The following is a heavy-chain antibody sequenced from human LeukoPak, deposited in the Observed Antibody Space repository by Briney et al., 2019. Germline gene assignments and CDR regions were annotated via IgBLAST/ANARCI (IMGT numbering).Heavy chain of an antibody. CDR1: GGSISNGAYY. D-gene: IGHD6-13*01. CDR2: IYCSGTT. Sequence: SETLSLTCAVSGGSISNGAYYWSWIRHHPEKGLEWIGYIYCSGTTYYNPSLKSRVTISVDTSNNQFSLNLTSVTAADTAVYYCAREFRAAGFFQYWGQGALVTVSS. J-gene: IGHJ4*02. CDR3: AREFRAAGFFQY. V-gene: IGHV4-31*11.